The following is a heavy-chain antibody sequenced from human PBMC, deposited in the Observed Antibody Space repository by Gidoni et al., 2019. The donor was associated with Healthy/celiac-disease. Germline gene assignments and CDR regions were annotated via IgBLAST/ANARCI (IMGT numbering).Heavy chain of an antibody. CDR2: ISYDGSNK. CDR3: ARGGRHVDY. J-gene: IGHJ4*02. V-gene: IGHV3-30-3*01. CDR1: GFTISSYA. D-gene: IGHD1-26*01. Sequence: QVQLVESGGGVVQPGRSLRLSCAASGFTISSYAMHWVRQAPGKGLEWVAVISYDGSNKYYADSVKGRFTISRDNSKNTLYLQMNSLRAEDTAVYYCARGGRHVDYWGQGTLVTVSS.